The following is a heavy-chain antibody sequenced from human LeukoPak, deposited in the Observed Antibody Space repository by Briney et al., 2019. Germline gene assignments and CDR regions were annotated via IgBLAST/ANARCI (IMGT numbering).Heavy chain of an antibody. V-gene: IGHV1-46*01. D-gene: IGHD6-25*01. CDR1: GYTFTSYY. Sequence: ASVKVSCKASGYTFTSYYMHWMRQAPGQGPEWMGIINPRGGSTDYSHKFRDRLTMTSDTSTSTVYMELNSLRSEDTAVYFCARVGVTAATADYWGQGTLVTVSS. CDR3: ARVGVTAATADY. CDR2: INPRGGST. J-gene: IGHJ4*02.